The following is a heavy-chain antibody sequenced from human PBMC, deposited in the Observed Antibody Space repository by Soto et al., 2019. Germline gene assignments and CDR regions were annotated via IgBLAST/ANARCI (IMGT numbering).Heavy chain of an antibody. CDR1: GFTFSSYG. Sequence: PVGSLRLSCAASGFTFSSYGMHWVRQAPGKGLEWVAVISYDGSNKYYADSVKGRFTISRGNSKNTLYLQMNSLRAEDTAVYYCAKYGFGEPFDYWGQGTLVTVSS. CDR2: ISYDGSNK. V-gene: IGHV3-30*18. D-gene: IGHD3-10*01. J-gene: IGHJ4*02. CDR3: AKYGFGEPFDY.